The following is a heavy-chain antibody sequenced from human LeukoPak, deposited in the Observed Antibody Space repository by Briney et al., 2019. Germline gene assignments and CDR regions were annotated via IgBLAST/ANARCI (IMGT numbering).Heavy chain of an antibody. J-gene: IGHJ4*02. V-gene: IGHV1-2*02. CDR1: GYTFTGYY. CDR2: INPNSGGT. Sequence: ASVKVSCKASGYTFTGYYMHWVRQAPGQGLEWMGWINPNSGGTNYAQKFQGRVTMTRDTSISIAYMELSRLRSDDTAVYYCARVTIAAAGTRSDYWGQGTLVTVSS. D-gene: IGHD6-13*01. CDR3: ARVTIAAAGTRSDY.